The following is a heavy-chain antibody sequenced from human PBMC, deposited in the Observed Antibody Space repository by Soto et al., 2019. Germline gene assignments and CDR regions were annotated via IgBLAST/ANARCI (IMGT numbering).Heavy chain of an antibody. J-gene: IGHJ3*01. Sequence: QVQLVQSGAEVKKPGASVRVSCKASGYTLNRHDINWVRQATGQGLEWIGWVNPNSGNTGYAQKFQGRITMTRDTSINTAYMELSSLRSEDTAIYYCAREGLYGSSQDNSFDFWGQGTVVTVSS. D-gene: IGHD6-13*01. V-gene: IGHV1-8*01. CDR3: AREGLYGSSQDNSFDF. CDR2: VNPNSGNT. CDR1: GYTLNRHD.